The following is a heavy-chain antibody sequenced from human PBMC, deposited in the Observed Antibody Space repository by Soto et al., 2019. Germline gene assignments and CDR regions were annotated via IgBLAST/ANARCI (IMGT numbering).Heavy chain of an antibody. CDR3: ARGHYGFWSGYYDSSGVNWFDP. J-gene: IGHJ5*02. CDR2: ISSSSSYI. V-gene: IGHV3-21*01. CDR1: GFTFSSYS. D-gene: IGHD3-3*01. Sequence: EVQLVESGGGLVKPGGSLRLSCAASGFTFSSYSMNWVRQAPGKGLEWVSSISSSSSYIYYADSVKGRFTISRDNAKNSLDLQMDRLGAVDKAVYYCARGHYGFWSGYYDSSGVNWFDPWGQGTLGNVSS.